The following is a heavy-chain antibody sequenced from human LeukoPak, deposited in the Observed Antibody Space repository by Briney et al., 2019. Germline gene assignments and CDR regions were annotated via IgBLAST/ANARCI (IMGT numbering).Heavy chain of an antibody. CDR3: ERGRDDY. CDR1: EFTFSSSE. CDR2: ISSSGSTI. J-gene: IGHJ4*02. V-gene: IGHV3-48*03. Sequence: PGGPLRLSCAASEFTFSSSEMNWVRQAPGKGLEWVSYISSSGSTIYYVDSVKGRFAISRDNAKNSLYLQMNSMRVEDTAVYHCERGRDDYWGQGTLVTVSS.